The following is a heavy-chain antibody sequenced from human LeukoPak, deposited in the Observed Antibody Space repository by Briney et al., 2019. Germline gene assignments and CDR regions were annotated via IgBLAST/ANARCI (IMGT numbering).Heavy chain of an antibody. CDR2: ISGSGGKT. CDR3: AKYRTYGDYAYYYYGMDV. CDR1: GFTSIAYA. V-gene: IGHV3-23*01. Sequence: GGSLRLSCVGSGFTSIAYALTWARQAPGKGLEWVSVISGSGGKTYYTDSVKGRFTISRDNSKNTLYPQMNSLRAEDTAIYYCAKYRTYGDYAYYYYGMDVWGQGTTVTVSS. J-gene: IGHJ6*02. D-gene: IGHD4-17*01.